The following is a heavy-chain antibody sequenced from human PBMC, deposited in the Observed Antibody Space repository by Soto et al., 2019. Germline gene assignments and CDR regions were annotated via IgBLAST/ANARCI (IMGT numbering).Heavy chain of an antibody. J-gene: IGHJ6*04. V-gene: IGHV5-51*01. CDR3: ARLVAAASTGGYYYGMDV. CDR2: IYPGDSDT. CDR1: GYSFTSYW. D-gene: IGHD6-13*01. Sequence: PGESLKISCKGSGYSFTSYWIGWVRQMPGKGLEWMGIIYPGDSDTRYSPSFQGQVTISADKSISTAYLQWSSLKASDTAMYYCARLVAAASTGGYYYGMDVWGKGTTVTVSS.